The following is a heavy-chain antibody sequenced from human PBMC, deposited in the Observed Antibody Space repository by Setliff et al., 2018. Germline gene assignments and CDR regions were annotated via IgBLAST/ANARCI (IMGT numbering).Heavy chain of an antibody. CDR2: ISGGNGNT. J-gene: IGHJ5*02. CDR3: ARLQAIFGVFKDGDWFDP. V-gene: IGHV1-3*01. Sequence: GASVKVSCKASGYTFTNYAMHWVRQAPGQRLEWLGWISGGNGNTKYSQKFQGRVTITRDTSASTGYMELSSLRSEDTAVYYCARLQAIFGVFKDGDWFDPWGQGTLVTSPQ. D-gene: IGHD3-3*01. CDR1: GYTFTNYA.